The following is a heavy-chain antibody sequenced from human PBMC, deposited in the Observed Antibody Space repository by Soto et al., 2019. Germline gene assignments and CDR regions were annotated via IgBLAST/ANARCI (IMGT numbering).Heavy chain of an antibody. V-gene: IGHV4-34*01. CDR3: ATARGDGIGFDY. CDR2: INHSGST. CDR1: GGSFSGYY. D-gene: IGHD3-16*01. Sequence: QVQLQQWGAGLLKPSETLSLTCAVYGGSFSGYYWSWIRQPPGKGLEWIGEINHSGSTNYNPSLKSRVTISVDTSKNQFSLKLSSVTAADTAVYYCATARGDGIGFDYWGQGTLVTVSS. J-gene: IGHJ4*02.